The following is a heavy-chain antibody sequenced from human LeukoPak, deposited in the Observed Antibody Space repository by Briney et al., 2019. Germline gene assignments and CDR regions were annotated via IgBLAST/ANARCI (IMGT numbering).Heavy chain of an antibody. CDR3: AKGTYYYDSSGYYSLFDY. D-gene: IGHD3-22*01. J-gene: IGHJ4*02. CDR2: ISSSSSYI. Sequence: GGSLRLSCAASGFTFSSYSMNWVRQAPGKGLEWVSSISSSSSYIYYADSVKGRFTISRDNAKNTLYLQMNSLRAEDTAVYYCAKGTYYYDSSGYYSLFDYWGQGTLVTVSS. CDR1: GFTFSSYS. V-gene: IGHV3-21*04.